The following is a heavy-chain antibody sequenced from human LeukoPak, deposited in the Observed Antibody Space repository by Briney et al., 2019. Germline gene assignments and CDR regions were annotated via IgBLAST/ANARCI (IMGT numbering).Heavy chain of an antibody. CDR3: ARDQGGGSSDWFDP. D-gene: IGHD2-15*01. J-gene: IGHJ5*02. Sequence: GGSLRLSCAASGFTFSSYAMHWVRQAPGKGLEWVAVISYDGSNKYYADSVKGRFTISRDNSKNTLYLQMNSLRAEDTAVYYCARDQGGGSSDWFDPWGQGTLVTVSS. CDR1: GFTFSSYA. V-gene: IGHV3-30*04. CDR2: ISYDGSNK.